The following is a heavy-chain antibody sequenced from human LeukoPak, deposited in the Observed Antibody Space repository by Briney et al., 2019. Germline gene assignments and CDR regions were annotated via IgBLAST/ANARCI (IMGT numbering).Heavy chain of an antibody. D-gene: IGHD1-1*01. J-gene: IGHJ4*02. CDR2: VSDSGVT. V-gene: IGHV4-34*01. CDR3: ARQSSNDNFPRYFDR. CDR1: GGSFSGYY. Sequence: SETLSLTCAVYGGSFSGYYWSWIRQRPGKGLEWIATVSDSGVTYNKPSLKSRVTISVDTSNNQFSLRVTSVTAADTAVYFCARQSSNDNFPRYFDRWGQGTLVTVSS.